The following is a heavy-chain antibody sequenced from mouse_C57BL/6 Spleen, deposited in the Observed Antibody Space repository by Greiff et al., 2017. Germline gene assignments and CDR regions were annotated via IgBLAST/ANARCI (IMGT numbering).Heavy chain of an antibody. D-gene: IGHD2-4*01. CDR2: IRNKANGYTT. Sequence: EVMLVESGGGLVQPGGSLSLSCAASGFTFTDYYMSWVRQPPGKALEWLGFIRNKANGYTTEYSASVKGRFTISRDNSQSILYLQMNALRAEDSATYYCASLLYYDYGGVSWFAYWGQGTLVTVSA. V-gene: IGHV7-3*01. CDR3: ASLLYYDYGGVSWFAY. J-gene: IGHJ3*01. CDR1: GFTFTDYY.